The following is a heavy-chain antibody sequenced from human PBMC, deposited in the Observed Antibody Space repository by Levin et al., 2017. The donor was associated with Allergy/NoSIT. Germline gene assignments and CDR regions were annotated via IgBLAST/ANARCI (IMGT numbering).Heavy chain of an antibody. CDR1: GFTFSDYY. D-gene: IGHD3-10*01. CDR3: ARAWYGSGSYYNAY. V-gene: IGHV3-11*05. J-gene: IGHJ4*02. Sequence: PGGSLRLSCAASGFTFSDYYMSWIRQAPGKGLEWVSYISSSSSYTNYADSVKGRFTISRDNAKNSLYLQMNSLRAEDTAVYYCARAWYGSGSYYNAYWGQGTLVTVSS. CDR2: ISSSSSYT.